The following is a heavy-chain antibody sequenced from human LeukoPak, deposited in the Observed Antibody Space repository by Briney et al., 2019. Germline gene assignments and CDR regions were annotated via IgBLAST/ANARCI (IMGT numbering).Heavy chain of an antibody. J-gene: IGHJ4*02. CDR2: ISTSSSYI. Sequence: GGSLRLSCAASGFTFSSYSMNWVRQAPGKGLEWVSSISTSSSYIYYADSMKGRFTISRDNAKNSLYLQMNSLRAEDTAVYYCARVEGNIVTTTEGYFDYWGQGTLVTVSS. CDR1: GFTFSSYS. CDR3: ARVEGNIVTTTEGYFDY. V-gene: IGHV3-21*01. D-gene: IGHD5-12*01.